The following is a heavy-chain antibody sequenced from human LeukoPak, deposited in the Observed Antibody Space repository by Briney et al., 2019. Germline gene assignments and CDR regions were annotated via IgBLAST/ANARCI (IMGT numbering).Heavy chain of an antibody. J-gene: IGHJ2*01. D-gene: IGHD3-3*01. CDR3: ARGRRLEWFVGDWYFDL. Sequence: PGGSLRLSCAASGFTFSSYAMSWVRQAPGKGLEWVSAISGSGGSTYYADSVKGRFTISRDSAKNSLYLQMNSLRAEDTAVYYCARGRRLEWFVGDWYFDLWGRGTLVTVSS. V-gene: IGHV3-23*01. CDR2: ISGSGGST. CDR1: GFTFSSYA.